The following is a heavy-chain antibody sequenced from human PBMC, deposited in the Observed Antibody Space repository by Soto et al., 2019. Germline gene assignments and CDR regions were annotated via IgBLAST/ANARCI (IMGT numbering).Heavy chain of an antibody. CDR3: ARWGVEHCSGGSCYWFDP. J-gene: IGHJ5*02. CDR2: INAGNGNT. CDR1: GYTFTSYA. D-gene: IGHD2-15*01. Sequence: QVQLVQSGAEVKKPGASVKVSCKASGYTFTSYAMHWVRQAPGQRLEWMGWINAGNGNTKYSQKFQGRVTITRDTSASAAYMERSSLRSEDTAVYYCARWGVEHCSGGSCYWFDPWGQGTLVTVSS. V-gene: IGHV1-3*01.